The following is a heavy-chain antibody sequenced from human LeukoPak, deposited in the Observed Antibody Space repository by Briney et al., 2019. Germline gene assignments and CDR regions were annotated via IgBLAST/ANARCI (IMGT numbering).Heavy chain of an antibody. D-gene: IGHD3-3*01. J-gene: IGHJ4*02. Sequence: GGSLRLSCAASGFTFSSYAMSWVRQAPGKGLEWVSAISGSGGSTYYADSVKGRFTISRDNSKNTLYLQMNSLRAEDTAVYYCAKDYPQNPYYDFWSGYLDYWGQGTLVTVSS. CDR3: AKDYPQNPYYDFWSGYLDY. V-gene: IGHV3-23*01. CDR1: GFTFSSYA. CDR2: ISGSGGST.